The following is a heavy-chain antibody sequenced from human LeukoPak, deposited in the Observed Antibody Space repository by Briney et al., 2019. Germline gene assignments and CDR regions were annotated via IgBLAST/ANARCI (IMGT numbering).Heavy chain of an antibody. CDR1: GYTFSSYA. Sequence: GGSLRLSCAASGYTFSSYAMSWVRQAPGKGLEWVSAISGSGGSTYYADSVKGRFTISRDNSKNTLYLQMNSLRAEDTAAYYCAVLLWFGELLDWFDPWGQGTLVTVSS. CDR3: AVLLWFGELLDWFDP. J-gene: IGHJ5*02. D-gene: IGHD3-10*01. CDR2: ISGSGGST. V-gene: IGHV3-23*01.